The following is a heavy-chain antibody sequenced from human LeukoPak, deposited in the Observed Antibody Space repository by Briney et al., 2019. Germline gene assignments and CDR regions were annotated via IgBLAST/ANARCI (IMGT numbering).Heavy chain of an antibody. Sequence: GRSLRLSCAASGFTFSSCAVHWVRQAPGKGLEWVADISYDGNYKYYADSVKGRFTIFRDSSKNTVYLQMNSLRAEDTAVYYCARSPWSGYVYQGMDVWGQGTTVTVSS. V-gene: IGHV3-30-3*01. CDR3: ARSPWSGYVYQGMDV. CDR2: ISYDGNYK. CDR1: GFTFSSCA. J-gene: IGHJ6*02. D-gene: IGHD3-3*01.